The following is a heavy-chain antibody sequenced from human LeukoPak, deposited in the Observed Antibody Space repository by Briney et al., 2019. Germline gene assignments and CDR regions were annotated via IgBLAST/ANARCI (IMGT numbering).Heavy chain of an antibody. J-gene: IGHJ3*02. CDR2: IYYSGST. CDR3: ARDRTTSTRGAFDI. V-gene: IGHV4-59*01. D-gene: IGHD1-1*01. Sequence: SETLSLTCTVSGGSISSYYWSWIRQPPGKGLEWIGYIYYSGSTNYNPSLKSRVTISVDTSKNQFSLKLRSVTAADTAVYYCARDRTTSTRGAFDIWGQGTMVTVSS. CDR1: GGSISSYY.